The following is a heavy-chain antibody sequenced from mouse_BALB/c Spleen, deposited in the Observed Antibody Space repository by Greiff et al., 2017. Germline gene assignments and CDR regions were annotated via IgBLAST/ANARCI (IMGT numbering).Heavy chain of an antibody. D-gene: IGHD2-3*01. Sequence: EVQLQQSGAELVRPGALVKLSCKASGFNIKDYYMHWVKQRPEQGLEWIGWIDPENGNTIYDPKFQGKASITADTSSNTAYLQLSSLTSEDTAVYYCAPYDGDYLFAYWGQGTLVTVSA. J-gene: IGHJ3*01. CDR1: GFNIKDYY. V-gene: IGHV14-1*02. CDR2: IDPENGNT. CDR3: APYDGDYLFAY.